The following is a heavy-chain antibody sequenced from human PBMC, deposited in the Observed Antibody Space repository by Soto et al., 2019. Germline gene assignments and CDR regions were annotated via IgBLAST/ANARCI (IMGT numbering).Heavy chain of an antibody. CDR3: AREVRDDILTGSLYYYYYGMDV. D-gene: IGHD3-9*01. J-gene: IGHJ6*02. Sequence: SETLSLTCTVSGGSISSGDYYWSWIRQPPGKGLEWIGYIYYSGSTYYNPSLKSRVTISVDTSKNQFSLKLSSVTAADTAVYYCAREVRDDILTGSLYYYYYGMDVWGQGTTLTVSS. V-gene: IGHV4-30-4*01. CDR1: GGSISSGDYY. CDR2: IYYSGST.